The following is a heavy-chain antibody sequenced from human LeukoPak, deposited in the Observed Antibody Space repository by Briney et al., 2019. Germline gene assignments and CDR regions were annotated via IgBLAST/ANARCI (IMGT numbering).Heavy chain of an antibody. V-gene: IGHV4-30-4*01. CDR2: IYYSGST. D-gene: IGHD1-14*01. CDR1: GGSISSGDYY. J-gene: IGHJ4*02. Sequence: SETLSLTCTVSGGSISSGDYYWSWIRQPPGKGLEWIGYIYYSGSTNYNPSLKSRVTISVDTSKNQFSLKLSSVTAADTAVYYCARGARKANDYWGQGTLVTVSS. CDR3: ARGARKANDY.